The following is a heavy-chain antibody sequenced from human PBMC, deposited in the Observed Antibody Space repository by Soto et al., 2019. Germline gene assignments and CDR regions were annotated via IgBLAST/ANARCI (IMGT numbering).Heavy chain of an antibody. CDR2: IKKDGSKI. D-gene: IGHD6-13*01. CDR1: GLSFGSSW. Sequence: EVQLVESGGDLVQPGGSLRLSCAASGLSFGSSWMTWVRQAPGKGLEWVANIKKDGSKINYLDSVRGRFTVTRANAKNSLYLEMNSLRAEDTALYYCARDVSPGSSSLYLDAFDIWGQGTRVTVSS. CDR3: ARDVSPGSSSLYLDAFDI. V-gene: IGHV3-7*05. J-gene: IGHJ3*02.